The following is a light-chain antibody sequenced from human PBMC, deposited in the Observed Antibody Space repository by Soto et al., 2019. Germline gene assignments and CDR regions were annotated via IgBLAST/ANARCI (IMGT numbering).Light chain of an antibody. Sequence: QPVLTQSPSASASLGASVKLTCTLSSGHSSYAIAWHQQQPEKGPRYLMKLNSDGSHSKGDGIPDRFSGSSSGAERYLTISSLQSDDEADSYCPTWGTGILVFGGGTKLTVL. J-gene: IGLJ2*01. V-gene: IGLV4-69*01. CDR1: SGHSSYA. CDR2: LNSDGSH. CDR3: PTWGTGILV.